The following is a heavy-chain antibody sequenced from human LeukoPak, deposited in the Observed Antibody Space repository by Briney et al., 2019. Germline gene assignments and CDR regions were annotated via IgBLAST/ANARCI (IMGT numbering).Heavy chain of an antibody. D-gene: IGHD3-10*01. V-gene: IGHV3-23*01. CDR3: AKDSVPYYYGSGSYPDY. Sequence: GGSLRLSCAVSGFTFNNYAMSWVRQAPGKGLEWVSGISGSGGSTYHADSVKGRFTISRDNSKNTLYLQMNSLTAEDTAVYYCAKDSVPYYYGSGSYPDYWGQGTLVTVSS. CDR2: ISGSGGST. J-gene: IGHJ4*02. CDR1: GFTFNNYA.